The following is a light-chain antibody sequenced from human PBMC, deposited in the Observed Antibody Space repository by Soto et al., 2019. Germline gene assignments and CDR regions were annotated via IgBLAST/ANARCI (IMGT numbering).Light chain of an antibody. Sequence: DIPMTQSPSSLSASVGDRVTITCRASQSISSYLNWYQQKPGKAPKLLIYAASSLQSEVPSRFSGSGSGTDFTLTIRSLQPEDFATYYCQQSYSTPLTFGGGTKVEIK. CDR2: AAS. J-gene: IGKJ4*01. CDR1: QSISSY. V-gene: IGKV1-39*01. CDR3: QQSYSTPLT.